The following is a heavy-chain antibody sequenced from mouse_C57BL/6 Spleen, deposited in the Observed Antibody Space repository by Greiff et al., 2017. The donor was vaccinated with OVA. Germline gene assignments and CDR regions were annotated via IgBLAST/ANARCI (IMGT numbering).Heavy chain of an antibody. CDR2: IDPDNGDT. Sequence: VQLQQSGAELVRPGASVKLSCTASGFNIKDDYMHWVKQRPEQGLEWIGWIDPDNGDTEYASKFQGQATITADTSSNTAYLQLSSLTSEDTAVYYCTGAGAWFAYWGQGTLVTVSA. CDR3: TGAGAWFAY. J-gene: IGHJ3*01. V-gene: IGHV14-4*01. CDR1: GFNIKDDY.